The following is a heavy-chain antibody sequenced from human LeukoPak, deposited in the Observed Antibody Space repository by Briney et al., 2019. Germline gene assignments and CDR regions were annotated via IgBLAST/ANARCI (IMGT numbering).Heavy chain of an antibody. J-gene: IGHJ4*02. CDR3: ARGMQWLVLGD. V-gene: IGHV3-53*01. CDR2: IYSGGST. Sequence: PGGSLRLSCAASGFTFNSYAMSWVRQAPGKGLEWVSVIYSGGSTYYADSVKGRFTISRDNSKNTLYLQMNSLRAEDTAVYYCARGMQWLVLGDWGQGTLVTVSS. CDR1: GFTFNSYA. D-gene: IGHD6-19*01.